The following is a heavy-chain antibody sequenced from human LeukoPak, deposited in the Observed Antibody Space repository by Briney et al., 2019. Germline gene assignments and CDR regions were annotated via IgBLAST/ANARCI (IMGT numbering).Heavy chain of an antibody. Sequence: SETLSLTCTVSGDSISSYYWSWIRQPPEKGLEWIGYIFYSGSTNYNTSLKSRVTISVDTSKTQFSLKMNSVTAADTAVYYCARLQRITMAGPDYWYFDLWGRGTLVTVSS. J-gene: IGHJ2*01. CDR1: GDSISSYY. V-gene: IGHV4-59*01. CDR3: ARLQRITMAGPDYWYFDL. CDR2: IFYSGST. D-gene: IGHD3-10*01.